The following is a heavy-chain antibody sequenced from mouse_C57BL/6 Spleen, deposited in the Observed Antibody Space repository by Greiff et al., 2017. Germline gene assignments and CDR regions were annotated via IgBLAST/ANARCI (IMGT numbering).Heavy chain of an antibody. CDR1: GFTFSSYA. D-gene: IGHD1-1*01. CDR2: ISGGGSYT. Sequence: EVKLVESGGGLVKPGGSLKLSCAASGFTFSSYAMSWVRQTPEKRLEWVATISGGGSYTYYPDNVKGRFTISRDNAKNNLYLQMSHLKSEDTAMYYCARSLYYGSSPDDYWGQGTTLTVSS. J-gene: IGHJ2*01. CDR3: ARSLYYGSSPDDY. V-gene: IGHV5-4*03.